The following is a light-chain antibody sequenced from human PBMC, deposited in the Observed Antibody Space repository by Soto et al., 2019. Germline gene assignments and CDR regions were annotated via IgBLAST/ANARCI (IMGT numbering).Light chain of an antibody. Sequence: LTQPASVPGSPGQSITISCTGTSSDVGAYKFVSWYQHHPGKAPKLIIYDVTTRPSGVSNRFSGSKSGDTASLTISGLQSEDEADYYCSSFTSSSTYVFGTGTRSPS. J-gene: IGLJ1*01. CDR1: SSDVGAYKF. V-gene: IGLV2-14*03. CDR2: DVT. CDR3: SSFTSSSTYV.